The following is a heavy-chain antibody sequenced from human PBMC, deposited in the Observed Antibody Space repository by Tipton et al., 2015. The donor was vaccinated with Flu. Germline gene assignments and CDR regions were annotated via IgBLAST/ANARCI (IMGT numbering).Heavy chain of an antibody. D-gene: IGHD2-15*01. V-gene: IGHV5-51*01. CDR1: GYTTTNNW. Sequence: EVQLVQSGAEVKKPGESLRISCKGSGYTTTNNWIAWVRQMPGKGLEWMGIIYVGDSDTRYSPSFQGQVTISADKSINTAYLQWNNLKAPDTAMYYCASADGGAYQPWLFENWGQGTLVTVSS. J-gene: IGHJ4*02. CDR3: ASADGGAYQPWLFEN. CDR2: IYVGDSDT.